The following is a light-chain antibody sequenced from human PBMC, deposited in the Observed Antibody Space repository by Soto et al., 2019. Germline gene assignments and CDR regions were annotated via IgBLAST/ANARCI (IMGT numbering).Light chain of an antibody. J-gene: IGKJ1*01. CDR1: QTISSW. Sequence: IQMTQSRSTLSGSVGDRVTITCRASQTISSWLAWYQQKPGKAPKLLIYDASSLESGVPSRFSGRGSGTEFTLTISSLQPDDFATYYCQQYNSYWTFGQGTKVDIK. CDR3: QQYNSYWT. V-gene: IGKV1-5*01. CDR2: DAS.